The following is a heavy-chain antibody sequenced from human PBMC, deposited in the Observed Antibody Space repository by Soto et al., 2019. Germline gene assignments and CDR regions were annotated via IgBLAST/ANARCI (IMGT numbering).Heavy chain of an antibody. Sequence: SETLSLTCSVSDDSINSDKYYWGWIRQPPGKVLEWIGSIFYRGNAYYNPSLQTRVTISLDKSKSQFSLKLNSVTAADSAVYFCARLEGLATISYYFDFWGPGALVTVSS. V-gene: IGHV4-39*01. D-gene: IGHD3-9*01. CDR3: ARLEGLATISYYFDF. CDR2: IFYRGNA. CDR1: DDSINSDKYY. J-gene: IGHJ4*02.